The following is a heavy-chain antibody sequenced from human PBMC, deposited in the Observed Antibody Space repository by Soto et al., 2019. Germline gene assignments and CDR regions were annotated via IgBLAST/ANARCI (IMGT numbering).Heavy chain of an antibody. CDR2: IYYSGST. V-gene: IGHV4-61*01. CDR3: ARYNWNYVDGMDV. D-gene: IGHD1-7*01. J-gene: IGHJ6*02. CDR1: GGSVSSGSYY. Sequence: PSETLSLTCTVSGGSVSSGSYYWSWIRQPPGKGLEWIGYIYYSGSTNYNPSLKSRVTISVDTSKNQFSLKLSSVTAADTAVYYCARYNWNYVDGMDVWGQGTTVTVSS.